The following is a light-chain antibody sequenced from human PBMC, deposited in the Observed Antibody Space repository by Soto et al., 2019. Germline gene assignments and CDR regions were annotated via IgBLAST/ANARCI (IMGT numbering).Light chain of an antibody. Sequence: PITQSQSSFSASTGDRVTITSRASQGISSYLAWYQQKPGKAPKLLIYAASTLQSGVPSRFSGSGSGTEFTLTISSLQPDDFATYYCQQYNSYSWTFGQGTKVDIK. CDR3: QQYNSYSWT. J-gene: IGKJ1*01. CDR2: AAS. V-gene: IGKV1-8*01. CDR1: QGISSY.